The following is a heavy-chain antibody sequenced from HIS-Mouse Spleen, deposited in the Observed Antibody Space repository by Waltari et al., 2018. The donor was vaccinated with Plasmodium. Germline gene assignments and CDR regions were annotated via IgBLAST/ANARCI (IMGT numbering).Heavy chain of an antibody. Sequence: QLQLQESGPGLVKPSETRSLTSTVSGGSISSSSYYWGWIRQPPGKGLEWIGSIYYSGSTSDNPSLKSRVTISVDTSKNQFSLKLSSVTAADTAVYYCASSLGNGAFDIWGQGTMVTVSS. CDR1: GGSISSSSYY. D-gene: IGHD3-16*02. V-gene: IGHV4-39*07. CDR2: IYYSGST. J-gene: IGHJ3*02. CDR3: ASSLGNGAFDI.